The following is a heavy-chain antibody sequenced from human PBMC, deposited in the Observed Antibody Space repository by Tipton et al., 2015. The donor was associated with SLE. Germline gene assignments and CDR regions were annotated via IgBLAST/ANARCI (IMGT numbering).Heavy chain of an antibody. CDR1: GGSVSRSNNN. D-gene: IGHD5-12*01. CDR3: ARRHYSGPFDS. J-gene: IGHJ4*02. Sequence: TLSLTCTVSGGSVSRSNNNWAWIRQPPGKGLEWIGSIFYTGSTYYNPSLKSRVSFSIDTSKHQFSLKLNSVTAADTAVYYCARRHYSGPFDSWGQGTLVTVSS. CDR2: IFYTGST. V-gene: IGHV4-39*07.